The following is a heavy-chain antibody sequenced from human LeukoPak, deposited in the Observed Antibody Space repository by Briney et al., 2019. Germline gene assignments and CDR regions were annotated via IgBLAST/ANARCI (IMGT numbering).Heavy chain of an antibody. CDR1: GGSISSYY. CDR2: IHYSGST. Sequence: SETLSLTCTVSGGSISSYYWSRIRQPPGKGLEWIGYIHYSGSTNYNPSLKSRVTISVDTSKNQFSLKLSSVTAADTAVYYCARAGEGYYGSGSYYTEFDYWGQGTLVTVSS. J-gene: IGHJ4*02. D-gene: IGHD3-10*01. V-gene: IGHV4-59*01. CDR3: ARAGEGYYGSGSYYTEFDY.